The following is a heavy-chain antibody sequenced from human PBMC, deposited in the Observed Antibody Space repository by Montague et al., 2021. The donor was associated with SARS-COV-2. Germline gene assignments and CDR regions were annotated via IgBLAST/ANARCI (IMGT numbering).Heavy chain of an antibody. V-gene: IGHV4-59*01. CDR3: ARGNTWEGYSYGFDY. D-gene: IGHD5-18*01. CDR2: IYYSGST. J-gene: IGHJ4*02. Sequence: SETLSLTCTVSGGSISSYYWSWIRQPPGKGLEWIGYIYYSGSTNYNPSLESRVTISVDTSKNQFSLKLSSVTAADTAVYYCARGNTWEGYSYGFDYWGQGTLVTVSS. CDR1: GGSISSYY.